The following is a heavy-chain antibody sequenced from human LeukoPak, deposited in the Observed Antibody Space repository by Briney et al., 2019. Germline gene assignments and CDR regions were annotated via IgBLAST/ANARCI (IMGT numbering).Heavy chain of an antibody. J-gene: IGHJ6*02. CDR3: ARAPGVSYVTTYGMDV. CDR1: GGSMYSHY. CDR2: IYYSGGT. Sequence: PSETLSLTCTVSGGSMYSHYWSWIRQPPGKGLESIGYIYYSGGTIYNPSLKSRVTISIDMSKNQFSLMLTSVTAADTAVYYCARAPGVSYVTTYGMDVWGQGTTVTVSS. D-gene: IGHD3-10*01. V-gene: IGHV4-59*08.